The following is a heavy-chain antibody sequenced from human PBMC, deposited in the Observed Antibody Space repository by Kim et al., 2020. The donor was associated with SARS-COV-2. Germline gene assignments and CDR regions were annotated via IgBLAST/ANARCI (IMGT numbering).Heavy chain of an antibody. J-gene: IGHJ4*02. D-gene: IGHD5-12*01. CDR2: INHSGST. V-gene: IGHV4-34*01. CDR1: GGSFSGYY. Sequence: SETLSLTCAVYGGSFSGYYWSWIRQPPGKGLEWIGEINHSGSTNYNPSLKSRVTISVDTSKNQFSLKLSSVTAADTAVYYCARRRDGYKFSFDYWGQGTL. CDR3: ARRRDGYKFSFDY.